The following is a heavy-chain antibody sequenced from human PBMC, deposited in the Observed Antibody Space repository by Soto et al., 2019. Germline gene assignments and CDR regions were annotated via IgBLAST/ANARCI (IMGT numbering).Heavy chain of an antibody. D-gene: IGHD6-19*01. Sequence: GSLRLSCAASGFTFSSYWMSWVRQAPGKGLEWVASIKQDGSEKYYVASVKGRFTISRDNAKSSLYLQMNSLRAEDTAVYYCARFDSVAGTFDYWGQGTMVTVSS. CDR3: ARFDSVAGTFDY. V-gene: IGHV3-7*05. J-gene: IGHJ4*03. CDR1: GFTFSSYW. CDR2: IKQDGSEK.